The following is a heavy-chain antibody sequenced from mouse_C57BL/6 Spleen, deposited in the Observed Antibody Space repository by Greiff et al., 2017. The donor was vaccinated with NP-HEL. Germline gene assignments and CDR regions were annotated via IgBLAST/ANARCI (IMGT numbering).Heavy chain of an antibody. V-gene: IGHV10-3*01. CDR1: GFTFNTYA. CDR3: VRVRYYGSTYAMDY. J-gene: IGHJ4*01. Sequence: EVQVVESGGGLVQPKGSLKLSCAASGFTFNTYAMHWVRQAPGKGLEWVARIRSKSSNYATFYADSVKDRFTISRDDSQSMLYLQMNNLKTEDTAMYYCVRVRYYGSTYAMDYWGQGTSVTVSS. CDR2: IRSKSSNYAT. D-gene: IGHD1-1*01.